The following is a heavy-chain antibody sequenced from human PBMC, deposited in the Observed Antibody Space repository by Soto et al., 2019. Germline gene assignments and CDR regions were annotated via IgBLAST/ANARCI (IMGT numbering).Heavy chain of an antibody. V-gene: IGHV1-18*01. D-gene: IGHD6-13*01. CDR1: GYTFTSYG. CDR3: GSAAAGYSDWFDP. J-gene: IGHJ5*02. CDR2: ISAYNGNT. Sequence: ASVKVSCKASGYTFTSYGISWVRQAPGQGLEWMGWISAYNGNTNYAQKLQGRVTMTTDTSTSTAYMELRSLRSDDTAVYYCGSAAAGYSDWFDPRGQGTLVTVSS.